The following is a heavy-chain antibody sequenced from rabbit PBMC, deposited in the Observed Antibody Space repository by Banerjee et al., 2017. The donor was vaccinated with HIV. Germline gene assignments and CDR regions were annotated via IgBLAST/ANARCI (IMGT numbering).Heavy chain of an antibody. CDR1: GFSFSSAYD. Sequence: QSLEESGGDLVKPGASLTLTCTASGFSFSSAYDMCWVRQAPGKGLEWIACIYTGSGSTWYANWAKGRFTISKTSSTTVTLLMTSLTAADTATYFCARDLWTTRLDLRGPGTLVTVS. V-gene: IGHV1S40*01. CDR3: ARDLWTTRLDL. J-gene: IGHJ6*01. CDR2: IYTGSGST.